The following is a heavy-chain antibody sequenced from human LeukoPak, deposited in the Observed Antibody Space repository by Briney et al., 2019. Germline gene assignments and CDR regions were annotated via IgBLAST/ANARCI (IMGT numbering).Heavy chain of an antibody. V-gene: IGHV4-39*07. J-gene: IGHJ6*03. CDR1: GGSISSSLYH. CDR2: IYYTGTT. CDR3: ARRKIVAYYYYYMDV. D-gene: IGHD3-22*01. Sequence: PSETLSLTCTVSGGSISSSLYHWGWIRQSPGKNLEWLGSIYYTGTTHYNPSLRSRVTISVDTSKNQFSLKLSSVTAADTAVYYCARRKIVAYYYYYMDVWGKGTTVTISS.